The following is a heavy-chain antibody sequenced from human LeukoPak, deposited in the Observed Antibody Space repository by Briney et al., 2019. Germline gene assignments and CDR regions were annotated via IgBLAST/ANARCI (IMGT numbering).Heavy chain of an antibody. CDR1: GYTFTGYF. J-gene: IGHJ4*02. CDR2: IIPILGIA. CDR3: AGTGVGSTMWYY. Sequence: GASVKVSCKASGYTFTGYFIHWVRQAPGQGLEWMGRIIPILGIANYAQKFQGRVTITADKSTSTAYMELSSLRSEDTAVYYCAGTGVGSTMWYYWGQGTLVTVSS. D-gene: IGHD1-26*01. V-gene: IGHV1-69*02.